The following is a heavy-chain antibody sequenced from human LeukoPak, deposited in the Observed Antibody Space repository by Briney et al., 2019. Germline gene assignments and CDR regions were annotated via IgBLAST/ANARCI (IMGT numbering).Heavy chain of an antibody. V-gene: IGHV3-49*04. CDR1: GFTFGDYA. CDR3: TRMSTVLRRFDY. D-gene: IGHD4-17*01. CDR2: IRSKAYGGTT. Sequence: GGSLRLSCTASGFTFGDYAMSWVRQAPGKGLEWVGFIRSKAYGGTTEYAASVKGRFTISRDDSKSIAYLQMNSLKTEDTAVYYCTRMSTVLRRFDYGGQGTLVTVSS. J-gene: IGHJ4*02.